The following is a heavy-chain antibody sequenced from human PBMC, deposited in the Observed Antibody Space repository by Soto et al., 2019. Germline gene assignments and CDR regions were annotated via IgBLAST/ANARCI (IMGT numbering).Heavy chain of an antibody. CDR1: GYTFTIYG. CDR2: ISAYTGNT. D-gene: IGHD2-15*01. CDR3: ARRPYGSGGSCCADFEY. J-gene: IGHJ4*02. Sequence: ASVKVSCKASGYTFTIYGISWVRQAPGQGLEWMGWISAYTGNTNYAQKLQGRVTMTTDTSTSTAYMGLRSLSSDDTAVYCCARRPYGSGGSCCADFEYGGQETLVTVAS. V-gene: IGHV1-18*01.